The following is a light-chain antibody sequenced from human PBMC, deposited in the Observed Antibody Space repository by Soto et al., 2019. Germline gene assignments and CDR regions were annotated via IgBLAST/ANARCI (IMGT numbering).Light chain of an antibody. Sequence: EIVLTPSPATLSLPPGERATLSCRASQSVSSYLAWYQQKPGQPPRLLIYDASNRATGIPARFSGSGSGTDFTLTISSLEPEDFAVYYCQQRSNWPPEYTFGQGTKLEIK. V-gene: IGKV3-11*01. CDR2: DAS. CDR3: QQRSNWPPEYT. J-gene: IGKJ2*01. CDR1: QSVSSY.